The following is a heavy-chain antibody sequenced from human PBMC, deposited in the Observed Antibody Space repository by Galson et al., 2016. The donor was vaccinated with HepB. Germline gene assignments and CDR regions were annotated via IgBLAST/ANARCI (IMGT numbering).Heavy chain of an antibody. Sequence: TLSLTCAVYGGSFSDYHWSWIRQAPGKGLEWIGEVNHSGSTYYNPSLKSRVTISVDTSKNQFSLKLSSVTAADTAVYYCERDEGAGEYFDYWGQGTLVTFSS. D-gene: IGHD7-27*01. CDR1: GGSFSDYH. CDR3: ERDEGAGEYFDY. CDR2: VNHSGST. J-gene: IGHJ4*02. V-gene: IGHV4-34*09.